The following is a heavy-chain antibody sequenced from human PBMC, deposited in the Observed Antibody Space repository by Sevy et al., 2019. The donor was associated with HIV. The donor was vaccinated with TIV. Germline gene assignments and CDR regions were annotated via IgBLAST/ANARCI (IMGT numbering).Heavy chain of an antibody. CDR1: GYTLIAYY. CDR2: INTDGGST. CDR3: ARSASMVATPDN. Sequence: YKASGYTLIAYYMYWVRQAPGQGLEWIGIINTDGGSTRYAQKFQGRVIMTRDTSTNTAYMELSSLRSEDTAVYYCARSASMVATPDNWGQGTLVTVSS. V-gene: IGHV1-46*01. D-gene: IGHD5-12*01. J-gene: IGHJ4*02.